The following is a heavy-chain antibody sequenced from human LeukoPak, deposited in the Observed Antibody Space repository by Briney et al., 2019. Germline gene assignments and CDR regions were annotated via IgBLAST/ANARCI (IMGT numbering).Heavy chain of an antibody. CDR2: ISYSGST. V-gene: IGHV4-59*11. CDR3: ARGFDSKSTYFDY. Sequence: PSETLSLTCTVSGGSINTHYWNWIRQPPGKGLEWIGCISYSGSTNYNPSLKSRVTISVDTSKNQFFLMLSSVTAADTAVYYCARGFDSKSTYFDYWGQGTLVTVSS. CDR1: GGSINTHY. J-gene: IGHJ4*02. D-gene: IGHD5-12*01.